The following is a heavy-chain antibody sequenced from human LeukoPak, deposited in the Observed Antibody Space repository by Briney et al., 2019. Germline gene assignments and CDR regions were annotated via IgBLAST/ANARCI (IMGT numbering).Heavy chain of an antibody. CDR3: AKARYSGSPALDF. Sequence: GGSLRLSCAASGFTCSSNGMHWVRQTPGKGPDWVAFTRYDESKTFYGDSVRGRFTISRDNSKNTLYLQMNSLTTDDSAVYYCAKARYSGSPALDFWGQGTLVTVSS. CDR1: GFTCSSNG. V-gene: IGHV3-30*02. CDR2: TRYDESKT. D-gene: IGHD1-26*01. J-gene: IGHJ4*02.